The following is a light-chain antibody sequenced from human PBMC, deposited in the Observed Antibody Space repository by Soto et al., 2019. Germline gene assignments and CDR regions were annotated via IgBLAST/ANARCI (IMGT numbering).Light chain of an antibody. CDR2: LGS. J-gene: IGKJ1*01. Sequence: DIVMTQSPLSLPVTPGEPSCISCRSSQSLLHSNGYNYLDWYLQKPGQSPQLLIYLGSNRASGVPDRFSGSGSGTDFTLKISRVEAEDVGVYYCMQALHTPRTFGQGTKV. CDR1: QSLLHSNGYNY. V-gene: IGKV2-28*01. CDR3: MQALHTPRT.